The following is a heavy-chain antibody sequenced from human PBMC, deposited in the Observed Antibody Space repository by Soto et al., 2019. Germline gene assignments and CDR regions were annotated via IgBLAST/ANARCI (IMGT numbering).Heavy chain of an antibody. CDR2: IYYSGST. CDR3: ARALDSSREEGRFDY. Sequence: QVQLQESGPGLVKPSETLSLTCTVSGGSISSYYWSWIRQPPGKGLEWIGYIYYSGSTNYNPSLKSRGTISVDTSKNQFSLKLSSVTAADTAVYYCARALDSSREEGRFDYWGQGTLVTVSS. V-gene: IGHV4-59*01. D-gene: IGHD6-13*01. CDR1: GGSISSYY. J-gene: IGHJ4*02.